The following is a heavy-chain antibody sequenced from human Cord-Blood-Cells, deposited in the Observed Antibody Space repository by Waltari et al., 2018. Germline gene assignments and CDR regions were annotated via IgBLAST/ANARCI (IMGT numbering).Heavy chain of an antibody. D-gene: IGHD3-10*01. CDR1: GGSFSGSY. CDR2: INHSGST. Sequence: QVQLQQWGAGLLKPSETLSLTCAVYGGSFSGSYWSWIRTPPGKGLEWIGEINHSGSTNYTPSLKSRVTISVDTSKNQFSLKLSSVTAADTAVYYCARGVPMVRGVTDAFDIWGQGTMVTDSS. J-gene: IGHJ3*02. CDR3: ARGVPMVRGVTDAFDI. V-gene: IGHV4-34*01.